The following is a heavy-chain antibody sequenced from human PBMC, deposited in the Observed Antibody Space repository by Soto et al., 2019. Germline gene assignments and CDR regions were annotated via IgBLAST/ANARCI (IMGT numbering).Heavy chain of an antibody. CDR3: ARCTESYYYGSGSYYRVAEYFQH. CDR2: INHSGST. CDR1: GGSFSGYY. D-gene: IGHD3-10*01. V-gene: IGHV4-34*01. Sequence: SETLSLTCAVYGGSFSGYYWSWIRQPPGKGLEWIGEINHSGSTNYNPSLKSRVTISVDTSKNQFSLKLRSVTAADTAVYYCARCTESYYYGSGSYYRVAEYFQHWGQGTLVIVSS. J-gene: IGHJ1*01.